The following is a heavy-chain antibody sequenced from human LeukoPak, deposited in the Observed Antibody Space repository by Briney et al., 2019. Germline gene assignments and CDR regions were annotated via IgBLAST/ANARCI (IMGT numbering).Heavy chain of an antibody. Sequence: PGGSLRLSCAASRFTFSSYWMSWVRQAPGKGLEWVANIKQDGSDKYYVDSVKGRFTISRDNAKNSLYLQMNSLRAEDTAVYYCARDRCTSCYTVYYFDYWGQGTLVTVSS. CDR1: RFTFSSYW. D-gene: IGHD2-2*02. J-gene: IGHJ4*02. V-gene: IGHV3-7*01. CDR2: IKQDGSDK. CDR3: ARDRCTSCYTVYYFDY.